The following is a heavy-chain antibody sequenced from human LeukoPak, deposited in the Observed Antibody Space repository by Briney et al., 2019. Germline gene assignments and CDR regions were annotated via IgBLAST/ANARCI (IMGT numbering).Heavy chain of an antibody. V-gene: IGHV3-23*01. CDR1: GFTFNLYA. Sequence: GSLRLSCAASGFTFNLYAMSWVRQASGRGLEWVSSISGYGHDTYSADPVNGLFTLSRDNFKDTLYLQMFSLRAEDTPAYYCAKDRGPLVAIDNIWFDPWGQGTLVSVSS. D-gene: IGHD3-3*02. CDR3: AKDRGPLVAIDNIWFDP. CDR2: ISGYGHDT. J-gene: IGHJ5*02.